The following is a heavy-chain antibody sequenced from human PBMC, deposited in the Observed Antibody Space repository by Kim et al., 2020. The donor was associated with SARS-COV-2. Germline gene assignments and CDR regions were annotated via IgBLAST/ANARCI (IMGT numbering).Heavy chain of an antibody. CDR3: ARDKRVGSSWDY. CDR2: ISASSGNT. V-gene: IGHV1-18*04. D-gene: IGHD6-13*01. J-gene: IGHJ4*02. CDR1: GYTFTSYG. Sequence: ASVKVSCKASGYTFTSYGIGWVRQAPGQGLEWMGWISASSGNTNYAQNLQGRVTMTTDTSTSTADMELRSLTSDDTAVYYCARDKRVGSSWDYWGQGTLVTVSS.